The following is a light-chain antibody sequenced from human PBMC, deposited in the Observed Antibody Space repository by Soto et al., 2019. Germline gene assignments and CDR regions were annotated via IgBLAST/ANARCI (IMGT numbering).Light chain of an antibody. CDR1: QGISTF. V-gene: IGKV1-9*01. J-gene: IGKJ2*01. CDR3: LQDYNYPYT. CDR2: DAS. Sequence: DIQLTQSPSLLSASVGDRVTITCRASQGISTFLAWYQQHPGTAPKRLIYDASNLQSGVPSRFSGSGSGTEFTLTISSLQPEDFATYYCLQDYNYPYTFGQGTKLEIK.